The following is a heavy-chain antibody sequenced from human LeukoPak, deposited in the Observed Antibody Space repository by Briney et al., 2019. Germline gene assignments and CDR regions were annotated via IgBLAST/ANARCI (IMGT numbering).Heavy chain of an antibody. Sequence: GGSLRLSCTVSGFTVSSNSMSWVRQAPGKGLEWVSFIYSDNTHYSDSVKGRFTISRDTSKNTLYLQMNSLRVEDTAVYYCAKDLMRDRWFGESWGQGTLVTVSS. V-gene: IGHV3-66*03. D-gene: IGHD3-10*01. CDR3: AKDLMRDRWFGES. CDR2: IYSDNT. J-gene: IGHJ5*02. CDR1: GFTVSSNS.